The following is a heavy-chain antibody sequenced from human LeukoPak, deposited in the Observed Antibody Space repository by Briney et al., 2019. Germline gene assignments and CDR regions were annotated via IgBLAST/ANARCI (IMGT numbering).Heavy chain of an antibody. Sequence: SETLSLTCTVSGGSISSYYWSWIRQPPGKGLEWIGYIYYSGSTNYNPSLKSRVTISVDTSKNQFSLKLSSVTAADTAVYYCARKSGYGFHDYWGQGILVTVSS. CDR1: GGSISSYY. CDR3: ARKSGYGFHDY. CDR2: IYYSGST. V-gene: IGHV4-59*01. J-gene: IGHJ4*02. D-gene: IGHD5-12*01.